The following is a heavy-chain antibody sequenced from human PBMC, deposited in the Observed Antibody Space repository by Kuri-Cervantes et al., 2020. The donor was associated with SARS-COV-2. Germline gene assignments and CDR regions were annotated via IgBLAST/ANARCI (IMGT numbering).Heavy chain of an antibody. CDR3: ARVRYSGYDGSRYGMDV. Sequence: LSLTCAVYGGSFSGYYWSWIRQPPGKGLEWVSSISSSSSYIYYADSVKGRFTISRDNAKNSLYLQMNSLRAEDTAVYYCARVRYSGYDGSRYGMDVWGQGTTVTVSS. CDR1: GGSFSGYY. V-gene: IGHV3-11*06. CDR2: ISSSSSYI. J-gene: IGHJ6*02. D-gene: IGHD5-12*01.